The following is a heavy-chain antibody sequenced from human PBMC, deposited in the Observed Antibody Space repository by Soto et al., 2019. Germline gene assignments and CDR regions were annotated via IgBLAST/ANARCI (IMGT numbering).Heavy chain of an antibody. CDR1: GYTFTSYG. Sequence: ASVKVSCKASGYTFTSYGISWVRQAPGQGLEWMGWISAYNGNTNYAQKLQGRVTMTTDTSTSTAYMELRSLRSDDTAVYYCARVRFLEWLPMGWFDPWGQGTLVTVSS. CDR3: ARVRFLEWLPMGWFDP. V-gene: IGHV1-18*01. D-gene: IGHD3-3*01. CDR2: ISAYNGNT. J-gene: IGHJ5*02.